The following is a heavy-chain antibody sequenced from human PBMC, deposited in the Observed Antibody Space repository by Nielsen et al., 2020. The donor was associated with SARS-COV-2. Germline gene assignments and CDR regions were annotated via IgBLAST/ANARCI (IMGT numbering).Heavy chain of an antibody. CDR1: GFTFSSYA. V-gene: IGHV3-23*01. J-gene: IGHJ3*02. CDR2: ISGSGGST. Sequence: LKISCAASGFTFSSYAMSWVRQAPGKGLEWVSAISGSGGSTYYADSVKGRFTISRDNSKNTLYLQMNSLRAEDTAVYYCAKSSSGSPIRGAFDIWGQGTMVTVSS. D-gene: IGHD3-22*01. CDR3: AKSSSGSPIRGAFDI.